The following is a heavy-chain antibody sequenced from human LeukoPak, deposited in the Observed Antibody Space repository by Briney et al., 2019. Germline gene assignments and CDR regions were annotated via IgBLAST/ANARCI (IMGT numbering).Heavy chain of an antibody. J-gene: IGHJ3*02. D-gene: IGHD1-1*01. V-gene: IGHV3-21*01. CDR2: ISDTSTYI. Sequence: KPGGSLRLSCAASGFIFSSYTMNWVRQAPGEGLEWVSSISDTSTYIYYAESVEGRFTISRDNAKSSLFLQMNSLTAEDTAVYYCARKMKTGDRVGTFDIWGQGTMVTVSS. CDR1: GFIFSSYT. CDR3: ARKMKTGDRVGTFDI.